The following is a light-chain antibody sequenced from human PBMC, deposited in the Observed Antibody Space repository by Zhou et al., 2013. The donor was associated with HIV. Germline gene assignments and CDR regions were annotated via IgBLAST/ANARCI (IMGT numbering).Light chain of an antibody. CDR3: QQYHDYSPWT. CDR1: QTISTW. V-gene: IGKV1-5*03. J-gene: IGKJ1*01. CDR2: RAS. Sequence: DIQMTQSPSTLSASVGDRVTITCRASQTISTWLAWYQQKPGKAPKLLIYRASNLESGVPSRFSGSGSGTEFTLTISSLQPDDFATYYCQQYHDYSPWTFGQGTKVEIK.